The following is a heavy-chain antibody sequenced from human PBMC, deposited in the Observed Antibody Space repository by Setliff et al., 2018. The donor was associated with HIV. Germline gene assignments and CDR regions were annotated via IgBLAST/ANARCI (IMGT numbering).Heavy chain of an antibody. V-gene: IGHV4-34*01. Sequence: SETLSLTCAVYGAPFSGFHWGWIRQPPGKGLEWIGEINHSGSTNYNPSLNSRATISVDTSKNQFSLKVSSVTAADTAVYYCARVGTTVTTRETYKWFDPWGQGTLVTVSS. J-gene: IGHJ5*02. CDR3: ARVGTTVTTRETYKWFDP. D-gene: IGHD4-17*01. CDR1: GAPFSGFH. CDR2: INHSGST.